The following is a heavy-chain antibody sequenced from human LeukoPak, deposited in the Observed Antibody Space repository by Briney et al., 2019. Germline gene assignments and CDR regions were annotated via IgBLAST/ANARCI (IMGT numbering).Heavy chain of an antibody. Sequence: GESLKISCKGSGYSFTSYWISWVRQMPGRGLEWMGRIDPSDSCTNYSPSFQGHVTISADKSISTAYLQWSSLKASDTAMYYCARHGNYYSYGLLDYWGQGTLVTVSS. V-gene: IGHV5-10-1*01. J-gene: IGHJ4*02. D-gene: IGHD5-18*01. CDR3: ARHGNYYSYGLLDY. CDR1: GYSFTSYW. CDR2: IDPSDSCT.